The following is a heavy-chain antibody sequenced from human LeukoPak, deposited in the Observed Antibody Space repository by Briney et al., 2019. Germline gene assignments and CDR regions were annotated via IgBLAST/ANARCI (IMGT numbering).Heavy chain of an antibody. CDR2: INHRGST. V-gene: IGHV4-34*01. J-gene: IGHJ5*02. D-gene: IGHD3-16*02. CDR3: ARGVPMITFGGVIATGGTNWFDP. Sequence: SETLSLTCAVYGGSFSGYYWSWIRQPPGKGLEWIGEINHRGSTNNNPSLKSRVTISVDTSKNQFSLKLSSVTAADTAVYYCARGVPMITFGGVIATGGTNWFDPWGQGTLVTVSS. CDR1: GGSFSGYY.